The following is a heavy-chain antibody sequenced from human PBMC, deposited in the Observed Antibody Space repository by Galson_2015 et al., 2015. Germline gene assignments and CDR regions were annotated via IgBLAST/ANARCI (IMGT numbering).Heavy chain of an antibody. V-gene: IGHV1-18*01. J-gene: IGHJ5*02. Sequence: SVKVSCKASGYTFTSYGISWVRQAPGQGLEWMGWISAYNGNTNYAQKLQGRVTMTTDTSTSTAYMELRSLRSDDTAVYYCATHYSSGWYSDWFDPWGQGTLVTVSS. CDR1: GYTFTSYG. CDR2: ISAYNGNT. D-gene: IGHD6-19*01. CDR3: ATHYSSGWYSDWFDP.